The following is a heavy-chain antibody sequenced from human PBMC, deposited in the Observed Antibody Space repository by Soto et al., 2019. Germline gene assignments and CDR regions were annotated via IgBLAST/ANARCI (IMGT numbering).Heavy chain of an antibody. Sequence: SGTLSLTCTVSGGSISSGGYYWSWIRQHPGKGLEWIGYIYYSGSTYYNPSLKSRVTISVDTSKNQFSLKLSSVTAADTAVYYCARVKDIVLMVYDTDGMDVWGQGTTVTVSS. D-gene: IGHD2-8*01. CDR2: IYYSGST. CDR3: ARVKDIVLMVYDTDGMDV. V-gene: IGHV4-31*03. J-gene: IGHJ6*02. CDR1: GGSISSGGYY.